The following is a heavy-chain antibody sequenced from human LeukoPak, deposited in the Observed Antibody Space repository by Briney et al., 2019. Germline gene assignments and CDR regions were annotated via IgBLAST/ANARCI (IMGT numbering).Heavy chain of an antibody. J-gene: IGHJ4*02. V-gene: IGHV3-11*01. CDR1: GFTFSDYY. Sequence: GGSLRLSCAASGFTFSDYYMSWIRQAPGKGLEWVSYISSSGSTIYYADSVEGRFTISRDNAKNSLYLQMNSLRAEDTAVYYCARELIWFGELTFDYWGQGTLVTVSS. CDR3: ARELIWFGELTFDY. CDR2: ISSSGSTI. D-gene: IGHD3-10*01.